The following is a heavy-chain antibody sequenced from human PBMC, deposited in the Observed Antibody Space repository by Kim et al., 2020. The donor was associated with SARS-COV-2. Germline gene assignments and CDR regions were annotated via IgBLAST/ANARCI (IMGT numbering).Heavy chain of an antibody. CDR2: IDPDTGLP. V-gene: IGHV1-2*06. Sequence: ASVKVSCKASGYTFIGYYINWVRQAPGQGLEWMGRIDPDTGLPNYAQKFQGRITLTRDTSISTVYMEMSSLRSDDTATYYCARGSVVRRRVAVAGSFDYWGEGPHGTLSS. CDR3: ARGSVVRRRVAVAGSFDY. CDR1: GYTFIGYY. D-gene: IGHD6-19*01. J-gene: IGHJ4*02.